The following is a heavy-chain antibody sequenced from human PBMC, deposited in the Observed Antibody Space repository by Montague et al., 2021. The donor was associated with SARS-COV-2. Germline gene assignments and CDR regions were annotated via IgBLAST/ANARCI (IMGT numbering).Heavy chain of an antibody. J-gene: IGHJ5*02. CDR1: GFNFGVYE. CDR2: INGGSSVM. D-gene: IGHD2-2*01. CDR3: APAVPVADDS. V-gene: IGHV3-48*03. Sequence: SLRLSCAASGFNFGVYEMHWVRQTPGKGLEWVSYINGGSSVMYYADSVMGRFTISRDNAESSLYLQMNSLRAEDTAVYYCAPAVPVADDSWGQGTLVTVSS.